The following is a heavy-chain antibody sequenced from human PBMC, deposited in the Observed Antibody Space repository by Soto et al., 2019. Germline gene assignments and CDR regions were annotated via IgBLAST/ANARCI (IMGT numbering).Heavy chain of an antibody. V-gene: IGHV3-30*18. J-gene: IGHJ6*02. CDR2: ISYDGSNK. CDR1: GVIFSSYG. Sequence: PGGSLRLSCAASGVIFSSYGMHWVRQAPGKGLEWVAVISYDGSNKYYADFVKGRFTISRDNSKNTLYLQINILRVEDTAVYYCAKDFWSGFSGYYGMDVWGQGTTVTSP. CDR3: AKDFWSGFSGYYGMDV. D-gene: IGHD3-3*01.